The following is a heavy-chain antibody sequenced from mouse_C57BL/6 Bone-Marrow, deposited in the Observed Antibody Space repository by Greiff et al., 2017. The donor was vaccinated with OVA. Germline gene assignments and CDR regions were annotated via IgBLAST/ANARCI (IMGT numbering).Heavy chain of an antibody. CDR2: ISSGSSTI. J-gene: IGHJ1*03. V-gene: IGHV5-17*01. CDR1: GFTFSDYG. Sequence: EVQVVESGGGLVKPGGSLKLSCAASGFTFSDYGMHWVRQAPEKGLEWVVYISSGSSTIYYADTVKGRFTISRDNAKNTLFLQMTSLRSEDTAMYYCARINYWYFDVWGTGTTVTVSS. CDR3: ARINYWYFDV.